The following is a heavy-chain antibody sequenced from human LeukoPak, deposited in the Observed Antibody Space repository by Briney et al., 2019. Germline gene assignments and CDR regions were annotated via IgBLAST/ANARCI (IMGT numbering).Heavy chain of an antibody. V-gene: IGHV3-48*03. D-gene: IGHD1-1*01. CDR1: GFTFSSFE. J-gene: IGHJ6*02. Sequence: GGSLRPSCAASGFTFSSFEMKWVRQAPGKGLEWVSSINAGGSDIHYADSFKGRFTISRDNAKSSLYLQMSSLRAEDTAVYYCVRDLAYNYNYYYYGLDVWGQGTTVAVSS. CDR2: INAGGSDI. CDR3: VRDLAYNYNYYYYGLDV.